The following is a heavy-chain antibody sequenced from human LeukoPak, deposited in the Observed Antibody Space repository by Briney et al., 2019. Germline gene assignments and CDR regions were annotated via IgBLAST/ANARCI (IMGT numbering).Heavy chain of an antibody. J-gene: IGHJ4*02. V-gene: IGHV3-9*01. CDR1: GFTFDDYA. D-gene: IGHD6-19*01. CDR3: ATDGSGWYSDY. CDR2: ISWNSGSI. Sequence: QAGGSLRLSCAASGFTFDDYAMHWVRQAPGKGLEWVSGISWNSGSIGYADSVKGRFTISRDNAKNSLYLEMNSLRAEDTALYYCATDGSGWYSDYWGQGTLVVVSS.